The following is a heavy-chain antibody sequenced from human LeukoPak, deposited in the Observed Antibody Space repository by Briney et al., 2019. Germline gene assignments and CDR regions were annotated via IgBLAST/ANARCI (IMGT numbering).Heavy chain of an antibody. CDR2: INPNSGGT. V-gene: IGHV1-2*02. CDR1: GYTFTGYY. Sequence: WASVKVSCKASGYTFTGYYMHWVRQAPGQGLEWMGWINPNSGGTNYAQKFQGRVTMTRDKSISTAYMELSRLRSDDTAVYYCARAQYCSGGSCTPGIKNWFDPWGQGTLVTVSS. D-gene: IGHD2-15*01. J-gene: IGHJ5*02. CDR3: ARAQYCSGGSCTPGIKNWFDP.